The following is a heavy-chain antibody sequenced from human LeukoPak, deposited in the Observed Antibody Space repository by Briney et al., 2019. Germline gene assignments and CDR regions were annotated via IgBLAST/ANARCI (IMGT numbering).Heavy chain of an antibody. Sequence: GRTLRLSCAASGFTFSTYGMSWVRQDPGKGLVRVSYINPDGSNTNYADSVKGRFTISRDNAKNALYLQMNSLRAEDTAVYYCAKDLHYGSADYWGQGTLVTVSS. CDR1: GFTFSTYG. CDR3: AKDLHYGSADY. CDR2: INPDGSNT. J-gene: IGHJ4*02. V-gene: IGHV3-74*01. D-gene: IGHD3-10*01.